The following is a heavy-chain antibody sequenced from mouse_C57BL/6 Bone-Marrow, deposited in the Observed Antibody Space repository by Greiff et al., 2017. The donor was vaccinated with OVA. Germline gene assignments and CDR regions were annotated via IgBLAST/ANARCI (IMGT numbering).Heavy chain of an antibody. CDR3: ARRRNEFAY. Sequence: QVQLQQPGAELVKPGASVKLSCKASGYTFTSYWMHWVKQRPGQGLEWIGMIHPNSGSTNYNEKFKSKATLTVDKSSSTADMQLSSLTSEDSAVYYCARRRNEFAYWGQGTLVTVSA. V-gene: IGHV1-64*01. J-gene: IGHJ3*01. CDR1: GYTFTSYW. CDR2: IHPNSGST.